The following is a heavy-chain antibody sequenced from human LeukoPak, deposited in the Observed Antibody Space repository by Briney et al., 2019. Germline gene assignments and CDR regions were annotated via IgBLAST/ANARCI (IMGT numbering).Heavy chain of an antibody. J-gene: IGHJ4*02. CDR1: GYTFTSYG. Sequence: ASVKVSCKASGYTFTSYGISWVRQAPGQGLERMGWISAYNGNTNYAQKLQGRVTVTTDTSTSTAYMELRSLRSDDTAVYYCARDHYDSSGYYYLSFDYWGQGTLVTVSS. CDR2: ISAYNGNT. D-gene: IGHD3-22*01. V-gene: IGHV1-18*01. CDR3: ARDHYDSSGYYYLSFDY.